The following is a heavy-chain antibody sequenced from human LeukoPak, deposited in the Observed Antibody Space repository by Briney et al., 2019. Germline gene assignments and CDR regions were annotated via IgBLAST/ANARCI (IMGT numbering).Heavy chain of an antibody. D-gene: IGHD5-24*01. CDR3: ARIGRDGYNFHQST. V-gene: IGHV1-69*06. CDR1: GGTFSSYA. J-gene: IGHJ5*02. CDR2: IIPIFGTA. Sequence: SVKVSCKASGGTFSSYAISWVRQAPGQGLEWMGGIIPIFGTANYAQKFQGRVTITADKSTSTAYMELSSLRSEDTAVYYCARIGRDGYNFHQSTWGQGTLVTVSS.